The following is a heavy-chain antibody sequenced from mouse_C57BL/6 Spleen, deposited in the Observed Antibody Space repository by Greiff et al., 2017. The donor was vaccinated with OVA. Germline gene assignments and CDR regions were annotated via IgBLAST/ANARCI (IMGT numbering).Heavy chain of an antibody. D-gene: IGHD1-1*01. CDR2: IWGVGST. CDR1: GFSFTSYG. J-gene: IGHJ3*01. CDR3: ASVYYYGSSWFAY. V-gene: IGHV2-6*01. Sequence: VKLVESGPGLVAPSQSLSITCTVSGFSFTSYGVDWVRQSPGKGLEWLGVIWGVGSTNYNSALKSRLSISKDNSKSQVVLKMNSLQTDDTAMYYCASVYYYGSSWFAYWGQGTLVTVSA.